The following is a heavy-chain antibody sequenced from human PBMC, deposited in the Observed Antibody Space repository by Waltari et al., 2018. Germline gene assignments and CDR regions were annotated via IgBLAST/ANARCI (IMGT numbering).Heavy chain of an antibody. CDR1: GGTFSSYA. J-gene: IGHJ4*02. V-gene: IGHV1-69*12. Sequence: QVQLVQSGAEVKKPGSSVKVSCKASGGTFSSYAISWVRQAPGQGLEWMGGIIPICGTANDAKKFQGRVTITADESTSTADMERSSLRSEDTAVYYCAREGGAIVTAFDYWGQGTLVTVSS. D-gene: IGHD3-16*02. CDR2: IIPICGTA. CDR3: AREGGAIVTAFDY.